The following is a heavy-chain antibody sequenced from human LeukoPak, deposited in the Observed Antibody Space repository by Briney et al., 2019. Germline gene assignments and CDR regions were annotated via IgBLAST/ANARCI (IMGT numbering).Heavy chain of an antibody. V-gene: IGHV3-21*06. Sequence: GGSLRLSCAASGFNFSNYKMNGVRQAPGKGLEWVSSISSSSSYKYYAASVKGRFTVSRDNAESSLYLHMSSLRAEDTAVYYCASGTLFRGSISLYWFVPWGQGTLVTVSS. D-gene: IGHD3-10*01. CDR3: ASGTLFRGSISLYWFVP. J-gene: IGHJ5*02. CDR2: ISSSSSYK. CDR1: GFNFSNYK.